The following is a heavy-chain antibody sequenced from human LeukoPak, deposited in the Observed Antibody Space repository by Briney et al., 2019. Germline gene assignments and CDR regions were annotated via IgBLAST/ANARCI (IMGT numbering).Heavy chain of an antibody. J-gene: IGHJ6*02. CDR3: AGGPGCSGSYYDYGMDV. D-gene: IGHD1-26*01. Sequence: ASVKVSCKASGYTFTGYYMHWVRQAPGQGLEWMGWINPNSGGTNYAQKFQGRVTMTRDTSISTAYMELSRLRSDDTAVYYCAGGPGCSGSYYDYGMDVWGQGTTVTVSS. CDR2: INPNSGGT. V-gene: IGHV1-2*02. CDR1: GYTFTGYY.